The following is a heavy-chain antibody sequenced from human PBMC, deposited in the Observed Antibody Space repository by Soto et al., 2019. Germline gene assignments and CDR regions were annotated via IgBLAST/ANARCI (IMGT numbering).Heavy chain of an antibody. J-gene: IGHJ3*02. V-gene: IGHV1-69*02. CDR2: IIPMLGIA. CDR3: TIGSWSGEVFDI. Sequence: QVQLVQSGAEVKKPGSAVKVSCKDSGGTFSTYSMFWVRQAPGQGLEWMGRIIPMLGIANYAQNFQGRVTITEDKSTSRAYMEMSSLRSEDTALYYCTIGSWSGEVFDIWGQGTMVNVSS. CDR1: GGTFSTYS. D-gene: IGHD2-21*01.